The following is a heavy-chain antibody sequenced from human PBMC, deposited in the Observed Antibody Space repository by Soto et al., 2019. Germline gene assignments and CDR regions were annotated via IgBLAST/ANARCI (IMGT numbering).Heavy chain of an antibody. CDR1: GFIFSNNG. J-gene: IGHJ6*02. D-gene: IGHD7-27*01. Sequence: QVQLVESGGGEVQPGTSLRLSCIASGFIFSNNGMHWVRQAPGKGLEWVALVSHDGRKTFYADSVKGRLTIYRDNSKNTVYLHMNSLRPEDTAVYRCARDLRRGASGATVYGMDVWGQGTTVTVSS. CDR3: ARDLRRGASGATVYGMDV. V-gene: IGHV3-30*03. CDR2: VSHDGRKT.